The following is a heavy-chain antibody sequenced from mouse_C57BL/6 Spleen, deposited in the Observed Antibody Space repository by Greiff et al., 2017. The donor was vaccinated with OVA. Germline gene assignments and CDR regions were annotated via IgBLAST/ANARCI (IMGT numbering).Heavy chain of an antibody. CDR3: ARSEGNYWYFDV. CDR1: GFSLSTSGMG. Sequence: QVTLKESGPGILQSSQTLSLTCSFSGFSLSTSGMGVSWIRQPSGKGLEWLAHIYWDDDKRYNPSLKSRLTISKDTSRNQVFLKITSVDTADTATYYCARSEGNYWYFDVWGTGTTVTVSS. D-gene: IGHD2-1*01. J-gene: IGHJ1*03. CDR2: IYWDDDK. V-gene: IGHV8-12*01.